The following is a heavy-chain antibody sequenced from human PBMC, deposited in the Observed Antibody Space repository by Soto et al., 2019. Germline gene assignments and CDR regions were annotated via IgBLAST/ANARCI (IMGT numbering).Heavy chain of an antibody. CDR3: ARDCSGGACYPAFFDY. V-gene: IGHV4-4*07. Sequence: QVQLQESGPGLVKPSETLSLTCSVSAGSISTYHWSWIRQPAGKGLEWIGRIYYTGSTDYNPSLKSRVTMSVDTSKNQFSLKVSSVTAADTAVYYCARDCSGGACYPAFFDYWDQGTLVTVSS. D-gene: IGHD2-15*01. CDR1: AGSISTYH. CDR2: IYYTGST. J-gene: IGHJ4*02.